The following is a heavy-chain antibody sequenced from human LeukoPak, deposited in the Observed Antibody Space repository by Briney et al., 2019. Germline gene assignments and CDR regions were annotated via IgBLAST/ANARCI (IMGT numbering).Heavy chain of an antibody. CDR3: ASERGWFGEFDY. D-gene: IGHD3-10*01. J-gene: IGHJ4*02. Sequence: GGSLRLSCAASGFTFSSYRMIWVSQAPGKGLEWVSYISSSSSNIYYADSVKGRFTISRDNAKNSLYLQMNSLRAEDTAVYYCASERGWFGEFDYWGQGTLVTVSS. CDR2: ISSSSSNI. V-gene: IGHV3-48*01. CDR1: GFTFSSYR.